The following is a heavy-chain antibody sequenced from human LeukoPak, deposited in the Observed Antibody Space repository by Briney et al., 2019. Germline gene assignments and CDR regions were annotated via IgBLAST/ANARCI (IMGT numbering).Heavy chain of an antibody. J-gene: IGHJ4*02. D-gene: IGHD5-18*01. V-gene: IGHV3-21*01. CDR2: ISSSSSYT. CDR3: ASGGYSYGNIDY. Sequence: PGGSLRLSCAPATFTFSSYWTNCDSQLHGKGLEWVSSISSSSSYTYYADSMKGRFTISRDNAKNSLYLQMNSLRAEDTAVYYCASGGYSYGNIDYWGQGTLVTVSS. CDR1: TFTFSSYW.